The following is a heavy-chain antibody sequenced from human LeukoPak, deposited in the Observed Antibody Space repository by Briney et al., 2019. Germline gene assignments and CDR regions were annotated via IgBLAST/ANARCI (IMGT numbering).Heavy chain of an antibody. CDR1: GGSFSGYY. J-gene: IGHJ6*03. CDR2: INHSGST. D-gene: IGHD6-6*01. V-gene: IGHV4-34*01. CDR3: ARTGEQLWYYYYYMDV. Sequence: SETLSLTCAVYGGSFSGYYWSWIRQPPGKGLEWIGEINHSGSTNYNPSLKSRVTISVDTSKNQFSLKLSSVTAADTAVYYCARTGEQLWYYYYYMDVWGKGTTVTVSS.